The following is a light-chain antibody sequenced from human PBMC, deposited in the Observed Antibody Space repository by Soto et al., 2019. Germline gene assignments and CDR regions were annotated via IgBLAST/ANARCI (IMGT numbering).Light chain of an antibody. J-gene: IGKJ5*01. CDR3: MQALQSLT. CDR2: FGS. V-gene: IGKV2-28*01. CDR1: QILLYNNTYNY. Sequence: EIVITQSPLTLPFTPGEPACISCMSSQILLYNNTYNYLDWYVQKPGQSPQLLNYFGSNRAPGVPDRFSGRGSGTDFTLKINRVEAEDVGAYYCMQALQSLTFGQGTRLEIK.